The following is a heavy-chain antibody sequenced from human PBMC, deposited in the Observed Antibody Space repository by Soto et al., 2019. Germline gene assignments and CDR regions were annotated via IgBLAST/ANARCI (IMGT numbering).Heavy chain of an antibody. Sequence: QVQLVESGGGVVQHGRSLRLSCAASGFTFSSYAMHWVRQAPGKGLEWVAVISYDGSNKYYADSVKGRFTISRDNSKNTLYLQMTSLRAEDTAVYYCARGQPPYWGQGTLVTVSS. CDR2: ISYDGSNK. CDR3: ARGQPPY. V-gene: IGHV3-30-3*01. J-gene: IGHJ4*02. CDR1: GFTFSSYA. D-gene: IGHD6-13*01.